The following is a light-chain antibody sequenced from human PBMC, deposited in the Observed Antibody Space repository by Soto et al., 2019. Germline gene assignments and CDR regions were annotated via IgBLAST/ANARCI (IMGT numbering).Light chain of an antibody. CDR2: AAS. Sequence: EIVLTQSPGTLSLSPGERATLSCRASQSVSSSYVAWYQQKPGQAPRLLIYAASSRATGIPDRFSGSGSGTDFTLTISRLEPEDFAVYYCLQYGSSPLAFGQGTKVEIK. CDR1: QSVSSSY. V-gene: IGKV3-20*01. CDR3: LQYGSSPLA. J-gene: IGKJ1*01.